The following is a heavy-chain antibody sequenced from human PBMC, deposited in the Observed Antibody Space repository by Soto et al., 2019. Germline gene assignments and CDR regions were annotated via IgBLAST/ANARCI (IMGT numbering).Heavy chain of an antibody. CDR1: GYTFSAYT. V-gene: IGHV1-3*01. D-gene: IGHD3-3*02. Sequence: ASVKVSCKATGYTFSAYTMNWVRQAPGQSLEWMGWINAGSGNTKYSQNFQGRVSITRDTSASTVYMGLTGLTSEDTAVYYCARDTETLGPRANDALDIWGQGTMVT. CDR2: INAGSGNT. CDR3: ARDTETLGPRANDALDI. J-gene: IGHJ3*02.